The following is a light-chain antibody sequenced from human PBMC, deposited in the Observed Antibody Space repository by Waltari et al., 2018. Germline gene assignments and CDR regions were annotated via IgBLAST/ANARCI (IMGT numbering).Light chain of an antibody. CDR3: QQYYSAPNT. J-gene: IGKJ2*01. V-gene: IGKV4-1*01. Sequence: DIVMTQSPDSLAVSLGERATINCKSSQGVFPPNNKNYLAWYQQKPGQPPKLLIYWASTREAGVPDRFSGSGSGTDFTLAISSVQAEDVAVYYCQQYYSAPNTFGQGTKLEIK. CDR2: WAS. CDR1: QGVFPPNNKNY.